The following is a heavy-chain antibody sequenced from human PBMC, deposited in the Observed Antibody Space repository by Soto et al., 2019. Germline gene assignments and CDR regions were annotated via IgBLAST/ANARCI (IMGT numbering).Heavy chain of an antibody. CDR2: ISDSGSST. CDR3: ARGRSSGWFYGY. D-gene: IGHD6-19*01. J-gene: IGHJ4*02. V-gene: IGHV3-23*01. Sequence: GGSLRLSCAASGFTFINYAMSWVRQAPGKGLEWVSTISDSGSSTYYADSVKGRFTISRDGSKNTLYLQMNSLRAEDTAVYYCARGRSSGWFYGYWGQGTLVTVSS. CDR1: GFTFINYA.